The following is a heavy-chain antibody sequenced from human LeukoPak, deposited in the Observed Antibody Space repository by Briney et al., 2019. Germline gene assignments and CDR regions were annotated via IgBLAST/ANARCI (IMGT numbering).Heavy chain of an antibody. Sequence: RGCLRVSCAAPGFTVNSNFMRWVCQAPGKGLELVSVLYSGGSTFYADSVKGRFTISSHNSENTLYLQMNSLRAEDTAVYYCARSAWLDYWGQGTLVSVS. CDR1: GFTVNSNF. V-gene: IGHV3-53*04. CDR2: LYSGGST. J-gene: IGHJ4*02. CDR3: ARSAWLDY.